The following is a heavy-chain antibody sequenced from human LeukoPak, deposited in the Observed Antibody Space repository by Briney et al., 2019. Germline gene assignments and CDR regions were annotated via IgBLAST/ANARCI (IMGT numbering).Heavy chain of an antibody. V-gene: IGHV5-51*01. CDR1: GYSFTSYW. J-gene: IGHJ3*01. Sequence: GESLKISCKGSGYSFTSYWIGWARQMPGKGLEWMGIIYPGDSDNRYSQSFQGQVTISADKSISTAYLQWSSLKASDTAMYYCARRANDAFDLWGQGTMVTVSS. CDR3: ARRANDAFDL. CDR2: IYPGDSDN.